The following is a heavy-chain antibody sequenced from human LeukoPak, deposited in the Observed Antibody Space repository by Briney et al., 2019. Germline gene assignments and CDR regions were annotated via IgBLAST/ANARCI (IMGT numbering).Heavy chain of an antibody. Sequence: SETLSLTCTVSAYSISSGYYWGWIRQPPGKGLEWIGDIYRNGNTYYNPSLKSRVTISVDTSKNQFSLRLSSVTAADTAVYYCARDRYYDSSGYPDYWGQGTLVTVSS. CDR1: AYSISSGYY. V-gene: IGHV4-38-2*02. CDR3: ARDRYYDSSGYPDY. CDR2: IYRNGNT. D-gene: IGHD3-22*01. J-gene: IGHJ4*02.